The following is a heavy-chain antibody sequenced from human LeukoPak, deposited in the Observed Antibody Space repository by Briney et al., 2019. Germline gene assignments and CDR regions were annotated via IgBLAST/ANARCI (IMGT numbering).Heavy chain of an antibody. CDR2: ISGGSEYI. D-gene: IGHD3-10*01. CDR1: GFTFSTYG. CDR3: ASGIYYASVHTWSPV. V-gene: IGHV3-21*01. J-gene: IGHJ4*02. Sequence: GGSLRLSCAASGFTFSTYGMNWVRQTPGQGLEWVSSISGGSEYIYYTDSVKGRFTISRDNAKNSLYLQMSSLRADDTAVYYCASGIYYASVHTWSPVWGQGTLVTVS.